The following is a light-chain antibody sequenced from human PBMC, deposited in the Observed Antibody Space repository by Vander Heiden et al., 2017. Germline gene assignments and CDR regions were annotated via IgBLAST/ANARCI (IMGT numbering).Light chain of an antibody. CDR3: ISYTTMRTFV. Sequence: QSALTQPASVSGSHGQSITISCTGTSRDVGGGTSVSWFQLHPGKAPKLMIYDVSSRPSGVSNRFSGSKSGNTASLTISGLQADDEGDYYCISYTTMRTFVFGSGTQVSVL. CDR1: SRDVGGGTS. CDR2: DVS. V-gene: IGLV2-14*01. J-gene: IGLJ1*01.